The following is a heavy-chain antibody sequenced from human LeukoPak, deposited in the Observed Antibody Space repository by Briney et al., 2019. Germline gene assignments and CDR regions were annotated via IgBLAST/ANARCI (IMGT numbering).Heavy chain of an antibody. D-gene: IGHD3-9*01. CDR3: ARVTILVYGLDV. V-gene: IGHV4-39*07. CDR1: GGSISSSSYY. CDR2: IYYSGST. Sequence: SETLSLTCTVSGGSISSSSYYWGWIRQPPGKGLEWIGSIYYSGSTYCNPSLKSRVTISVDTSKNQFSLKLSPVAAADTAVYYCARVTILVYGLDVWGQGTTVTVSS. J-gene: IGHJ6*02.